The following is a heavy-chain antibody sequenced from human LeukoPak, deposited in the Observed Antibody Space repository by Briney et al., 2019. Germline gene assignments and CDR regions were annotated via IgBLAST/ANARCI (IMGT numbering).Heavy chain of an antibody. J-gene: IGHJ4*02. CDR2: IKRDGSEK. V-gene: IGHV3-7*01. D-gene: IGHD5-18*01. Sequence: GGSLRLSCAASGFTFNSYWMNWVRQAPGKGLEWVANIKRDGSEKYYVDSVKGRFTISRDNAENSLYLQMNSLRVEDTAFYYCARDLAYSRLDYWGQGMLVTVSS. CDR1: GFTFNSYW. CDR3: ARDLAYSRLDY.